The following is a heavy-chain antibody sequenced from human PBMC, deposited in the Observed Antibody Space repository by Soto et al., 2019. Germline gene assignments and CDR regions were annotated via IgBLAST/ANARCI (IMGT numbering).Heavy chain of an antibody. CDR3: ARSWSGGNYIEGGYPFHI. CDR2: LYTSGIT. J-gene: IGHJ3*02. V-gene: IGHV4-4*07. CDR1: GGSISTYY. D-gene: IGHD1-26*01. Sequence: KSSETLSLTCTVSGGSISTYYWSWLRRPAGKDLEWIGRLYTSGITNNNPYLKSRVTMLVGMSRNQFSLKLSSVTAADTAMYNCARSWSGGNYIEGGYPFHIWDQETMVTVSS.